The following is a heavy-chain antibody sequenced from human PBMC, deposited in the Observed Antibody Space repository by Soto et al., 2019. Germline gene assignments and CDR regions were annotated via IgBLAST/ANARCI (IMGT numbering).Heavy chain of an antibody. D-gene: IGHD1-26*01. CDR3: VRDHIALLGAFDI. J-gene: IGHJ3*02. Sequence: QVQLVQSGAEVKKPGSSVKVSCKASGGTFSSYTISWVRQAPGQGLEWMGRIIPILGIANYAQKFQGRVTITADKSTSTAYMELSSLRSEDTAVYYCVRDHIALLGAFDIWGQGTMVTVSS. CDR1: GGTFSSYT. CDR2: IIPILGIA. V-gene: IGHV1-69*08.